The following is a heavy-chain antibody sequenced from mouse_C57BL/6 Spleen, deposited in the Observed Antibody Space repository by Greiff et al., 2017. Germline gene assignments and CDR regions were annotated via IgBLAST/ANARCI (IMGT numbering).Heavy chain of an antibody. CDR1: GFTFSSYA. D-gene: IGHD2-4*01. CDR3: ASSSYYDYDGFAY. Sequence: EVKLVESGGGLVKPGGSLKLSCAASGFTFSSYAMSWVSQTPEKRLEWVATISDGGSYTYYPDHVKGRFTISRDNAKNNLYLQMSHLNSEYTAMYYCASSSYYDYDGFAYWGQGTLVTVSA. CDR2: ISDGGSYT. V-gene: IGHV5-4*03. J-gene: IGHJ3*01.